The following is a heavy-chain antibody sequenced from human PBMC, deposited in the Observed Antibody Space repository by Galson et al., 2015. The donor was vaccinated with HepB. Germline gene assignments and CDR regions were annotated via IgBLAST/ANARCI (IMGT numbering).Heavy chain of an antibody. CDR3: TTDLSSSWWPDLFDY. CDR2: IKSKTDGGTT. V-gene: IGHV3-15*01. D-gene: IGHD6-13*01. CDR1: GFTFSNAW. J-gene: IGHJ4*02. Sequence: LRLSCAASGFTFSNAWMSWVRQAPGKGLEWVGRIKSKTDGGTTDYAAPVKGRFTISRDDSKNTLYLQMNSLKTEDTAVYYCTTDLSSSWWPDLFDYWGQGTLVTVSS.